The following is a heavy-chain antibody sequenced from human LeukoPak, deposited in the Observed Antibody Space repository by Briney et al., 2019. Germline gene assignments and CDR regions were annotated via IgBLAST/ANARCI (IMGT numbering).Heavy chain of an antibody. CDR1: GGSISSYY. CDR2: IYYSGST. V-gene: IGHV4-59*01. D-gene: IGHD6-19*01. Sequence: PSETLSLTXTVSGGSISSYYWSWIRQPPGKGLEWIGYIYYSGSTNYNPSLKSRVTISVDTSKNQFSLKLSSVTAADTAVYYCARVDSSGWYREYYFDYWGQGTLVTVSS. CDR3: ARVDSSGWYREYYFDY. J-gene: IGHJ4*02.